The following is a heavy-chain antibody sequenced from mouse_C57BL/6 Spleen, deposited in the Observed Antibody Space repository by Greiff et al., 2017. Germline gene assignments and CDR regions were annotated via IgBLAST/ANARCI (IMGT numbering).Heavy chain of an antibody. J-gene: IGHJ3*01. V-gene: IGHV1-69*01. Sequence: QVQLQQPGAELVMPGASVKLSCKASGYTFTSYWMHWVKQRPGQGLEWIGEIDPSDSYTNYNQKFKGKSTLTVDKSSSTAYMQLSSLTSEDSAVYYCARLITTEVSYWGQGTLVTVSA. CDR2: IDPSDSYT. D-gene: IGHD2-4*01. CDR3: ARLITTEVSY. CDR1: GYTFTSYW.